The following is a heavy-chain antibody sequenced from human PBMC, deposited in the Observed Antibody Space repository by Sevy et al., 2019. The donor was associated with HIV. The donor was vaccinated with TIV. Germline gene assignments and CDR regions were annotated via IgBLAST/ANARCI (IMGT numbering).Heavy chain of an antibody. CDR1: GFTFSSYA. Sequence: GGSLRLSCAASGFTFSSYAMHWVRQAPGKGLEWVAVISYDGSNKYYADSVKGRITISRDNSKNTLYLQMNSLRAEDTAVYYCARDLGSGSSPYYYYGMDVWGQGTTVTVSS. V-gene: IGHV3-30-3*01. D-gene: IGHD3-10*01. CDR3: ARDLGSGSSPYYYYGMDV. CDR2: ISYDGSNK. J-gene: IGHJ6*02.